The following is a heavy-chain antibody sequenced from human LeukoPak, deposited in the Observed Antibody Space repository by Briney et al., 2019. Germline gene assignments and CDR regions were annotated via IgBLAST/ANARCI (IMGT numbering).Heavy chain of an antibody. V-gene: IGHV3-9*01. D-gene: IGHD4-23*01. J-gene: IGHJ4*02. CDR3: TRDEGATVATYRFDF. CDR2: INWNSGSI. CDR1: GFTFDDYA. Sequence: GGSLRLSCAASGFTFDDYAMHWVRQAPGKGLEWVSAINWNSGSIGYADSVKGRFTISRDNAKNSLYLQMSSLRAEDTAVYYCTRDEGATVATYRFDFWGQGTLVTVSS.